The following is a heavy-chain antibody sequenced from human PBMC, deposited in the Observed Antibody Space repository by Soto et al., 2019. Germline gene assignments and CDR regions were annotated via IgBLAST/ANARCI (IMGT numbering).Heavy chain of an antibody. J-gene: IGHJ6*02. Sequence: SETLSLTCSVYGGSFSGYYWSWIRQPPGKGLEWIGEINDSGITNYNPSLKSRVTMSVDTSKNQLSLKLNSVTAADTAVYYCARVTRGDYLLTFSLRGMDVWGQGTTATVSS. CDR3: ARVTRGDYLLTFSLRGMDV. D-gene: IGHD4-17*01. V-gene: IGHV4-34*01. CDR2: INDSGIT. CDR1: GGSFSGYY.